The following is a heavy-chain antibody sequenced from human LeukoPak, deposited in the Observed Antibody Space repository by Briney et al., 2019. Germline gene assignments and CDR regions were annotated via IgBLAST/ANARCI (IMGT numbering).Heavy chain of an antibody. J-gene: IGHJ4*02. CDR3: ARSYDILTGSPFDY. V-gene: IGHV3-9*01. Sequence: GRSLRLSCAASGFTFHDHAMHWVRQAPGKGLEWVSGISWNSGSIGYADSVKGRFTVSRDNAKNSLYLQMNSLRAEDTAVYYCARSYDILTGSPFDYWGQGTLVTVSS. CDR2: ISWNSGSI. D-gene: IGHD3-9*01. CDR1: GFTFHDHA.